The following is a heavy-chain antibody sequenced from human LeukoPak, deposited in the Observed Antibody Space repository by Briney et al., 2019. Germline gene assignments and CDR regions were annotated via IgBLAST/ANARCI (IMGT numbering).Heavy chain of an antibody. Sequence: SETLSLTCTVSGGSISSYYWSWIRQPPGKGLEWIGYVYYSGSTNYNPSLKSRVTISIDTSKNQFSLKLSSVTAADTAVYYCARDRAAGVFDIWGQGTMVTVSS. CDR2: VYYSGST. CDR3: ARDRAAGVFDI. V-gene: IGHV4-59*01. CDR1: GGSISSYY. D-gene: IGHD3-10*01. J-gene: IGHJ3*02.